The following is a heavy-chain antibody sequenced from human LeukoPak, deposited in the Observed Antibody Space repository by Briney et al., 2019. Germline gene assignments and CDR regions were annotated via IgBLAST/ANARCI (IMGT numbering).Heavy chain of an antibody. J-gene: IGHJ6*02. Sequence: PGGSLRLSCAASGFTFSSYAMSWVRQAPGKGLEWVSAISGSGGSTYYADSVKGRFTISRDNSKNTLYLQMNSLRAEDTAVYYCAKVAGGTAMVIWGYYYGMDVWGQGTTVTVSS. CDR1: GFTFSSYA. D-gene: IGHD5-18*01. V-gene: IGHV3-23*01. CDR3: AKVAGGTAMVIWGYYYGMDV. CDR2: ISGSGGST.